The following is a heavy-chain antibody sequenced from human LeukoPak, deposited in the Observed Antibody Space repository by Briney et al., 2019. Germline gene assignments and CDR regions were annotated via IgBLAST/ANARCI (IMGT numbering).Heavy chain of an antibody. Sequence: GASVKVSCKASGYTFTSYGISWVRQAPGQGLEWMGWISAYNGNTNYAQKLQGRVTMTTDTSTSTAYMELSSLRSEDTAVYYCARGQSSDILTGYVLLYWGQGTLVTVSS. CDR3: ARGQSSDILTGYVLLY. J-gene: IGHJ4*02. CDR1: GYTFTSYG. D-gene: IGHD3-9*01. V-gene: IGHV1-18*01. CDR2: ISAYNGNT.